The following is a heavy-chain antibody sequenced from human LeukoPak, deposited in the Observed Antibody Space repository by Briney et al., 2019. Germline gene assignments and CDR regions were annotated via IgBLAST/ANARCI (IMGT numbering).Heavy chain of an antibody. CDR2: ISAYNGNT. V-gene: IGHV1-18*01. CDR3: ARDSIYCTNSVCHDPFDY. Sequence: ASVKVSCKASGYTFTSYGISWVRQAPGQGLEWMGWISAYNGNTNYAQKLQGRVTMTTDTSTSTAYMELRSLRSDDTAVYYCARDSIYCTNSVCHDPFDYWGQGTLVTVSS. D-gene: IGHD2-8*01. J-gene: IGHJ4*02. CDR1: GYTFTSYG.